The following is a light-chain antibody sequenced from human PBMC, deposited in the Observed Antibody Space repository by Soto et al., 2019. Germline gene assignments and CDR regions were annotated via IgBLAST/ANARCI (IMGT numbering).Light chain of an antibody. J-gene: IGLJ2*01. CDR1: SSVVGGYNY. Sequence: QSALTQPPSASGSPGQSVTISCTGTSSVVGGYNYVSWYQQHPGKAPKLMIYEVSKRPSGVPDRFSGSKSGNTASLTVSGLQAEDEADYYCSSYAGSNTVVFGGGTQLTVL. CDR2: EVS. V-gene: IGLV2-8*01. CDR3: SSYAGSNTVV.